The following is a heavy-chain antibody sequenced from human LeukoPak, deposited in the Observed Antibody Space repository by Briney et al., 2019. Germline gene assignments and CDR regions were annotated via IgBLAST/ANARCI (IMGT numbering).Heavy chain of an antibody. J-gene: IGHJ3*02. Sequence: ASVKVSCKASGYTFNRHSITWVRQAPGQGLEWMGWIGTYNGKTEYAQKLQGRVTMTRDTSTTTAYVELRSLRSDDTALYYCARDVRAGDYNRDAFDIWGQGTMVTVSS. V-gene: IGHV1-18*04. D-gene: IGHD4-17*01. CDR1: GYTFNRHS. CDR2: IGTYNGKT. CDR3: ARDVRAGDYNRDAFDI.